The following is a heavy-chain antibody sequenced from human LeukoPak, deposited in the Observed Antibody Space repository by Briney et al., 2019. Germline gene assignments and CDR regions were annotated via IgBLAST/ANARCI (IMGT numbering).Heavy chain of an antibody. J-gene: IGHJ4*02. Sequence: GGSLRFSCAASGFTFSSYAMHWVRQAPGKGLEWVSGISWNSGSIGYADSVKGRFTISRDNAKNSLYLQMNSLRAEDTALYYCAKDITAAGTGYYFDYWGQGTLVTVSS. CDR3: AKDITAAGTGYYFDY. V-gene: IGHV3-9*01. CDR1: GFTFSSYA. CDR2: ISWNSGSI. D-gene: IGHD6-13*01.